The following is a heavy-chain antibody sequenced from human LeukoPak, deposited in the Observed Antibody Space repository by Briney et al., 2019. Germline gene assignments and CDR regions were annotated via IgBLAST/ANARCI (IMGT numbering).Heavy chain of an antibody. CDR2: ISSSGST. D-gene: IGHD5-24*01. V-gene: IGHV4-31*03. Sequence: SETLSLTCTVSGGSISSGVYFWSWIRQHPGKGLEWIGSISSSGSTLYSPSLKRRVTISVDTSKNQFSLNLSSVTAADTAVYYCVRAEDDLWYFDLWGRGTLVTVSS. CDR1: GGSISSGVYF. J-gene: IGHJ2*01. CDR3: VRAEDDLWYFDL.